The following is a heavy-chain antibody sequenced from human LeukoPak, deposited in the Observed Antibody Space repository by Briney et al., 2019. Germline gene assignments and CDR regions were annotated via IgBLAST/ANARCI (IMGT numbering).Heavy chain of an antibody. CDR1: GGSISSGGYS. CDR3: ARDVNRYYFDY. CDR2: IYYSGST. Sequence: PSQTLSLICTVSGGSISSGGYSWSWIRQHPGKGLEWIGYIYYSGSTYYNPSLKSRVTISVDTSKNQFSLKLSSVTAADTAVYYCARDVNRYYFDYWGQGTLVTVSS. J-gene: IGHJ4*02. V-gene: IGHV4-31*03.